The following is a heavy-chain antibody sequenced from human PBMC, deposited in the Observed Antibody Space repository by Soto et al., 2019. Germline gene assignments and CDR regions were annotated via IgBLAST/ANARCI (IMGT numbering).Heavy chain of an antibody. CDR1: GGTFSSYA. Sequence: GASVKVSCKASGGTFSSYAISWVRQAPGQGLEWMGGIIPIFGTANYAQKFQGRVTITADKSTSTAYMELSSLRSEDTAVYYCARLTETATTFVYWGQGTPVTVSS. J-gene: IGHJ4*02. CDR2: IIPIFGTA. CDR3: ARLTETATTFVY. D-gene: IGHD1-1*01. V-gene: IGHV1-69*06.